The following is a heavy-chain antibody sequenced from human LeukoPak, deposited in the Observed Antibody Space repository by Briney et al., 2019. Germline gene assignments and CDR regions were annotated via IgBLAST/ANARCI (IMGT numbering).Heavy chain of an antibody. J-gene: IGHJ4*02. V-gene: IGHV3-48*04. CDR3: ARVAYIWGNYRYTSDY. CDR2: ISSSTNTI. Sequence: GGSLRLSCAASGFTFSSHGMNWVRQAPGEGLEWVSYISSSTNTIYYADSVKGRFTISRDNAKNSLYLQMNSLRAEDTAVYYCARVAYIWGNYRYTSDYWGQGTLVTVSS. D-gene: IGHD3-16*02. CDR1: GFTFSSHG.